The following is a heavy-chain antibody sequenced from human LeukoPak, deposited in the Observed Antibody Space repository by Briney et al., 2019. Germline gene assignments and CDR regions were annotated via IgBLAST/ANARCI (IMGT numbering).Heavy chain of an antibody. V-gene: IGHV1-2*02. CDR1: GYTFTGYY. J-gene: IGHJ4*02. Sequence: ASVKVSCKASGYTFTGYYMHWVRQAPGQGLEWMGWINPNSGGTNYAQKFQGRVTMTRDTSISTAYMELSRLRSDGTAVYYCARRGMVRGVITKRNFDYWGQGTLVTVSS. CDR2: INPNSGGT. D-gene: IGHD3-10*01. CDR3: ARRGMVRGVITKRNFDY.